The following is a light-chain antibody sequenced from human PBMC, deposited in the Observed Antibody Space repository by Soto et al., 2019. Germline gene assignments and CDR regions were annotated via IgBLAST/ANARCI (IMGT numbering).Light chain of an antibody. CDR2: TVT. Sequence: QSVLTQPRSVSGSPGQSVTISCTGTSSDVGGYNYVSWYQQHPGKAPKLMIYTVTKRPSGVPDRFSGSKSDNTASLTISGLQADDEADYYCCSYAGSSSHVFGTGTKLTVL. V-gene: IGLV2-11*01. CDR3: CSYAGSSSHV. CDR1: SSDVGGYNY. J-gene: IGLJ1*01.